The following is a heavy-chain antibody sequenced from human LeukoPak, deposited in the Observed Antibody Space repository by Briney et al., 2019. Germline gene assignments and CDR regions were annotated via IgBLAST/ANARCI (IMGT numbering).Heavy chain of an antibody. D-gene: IGHD3-9*01. CDR2: INPNSGNT. Sequence: APLKVSCKASRYTFTRYYMHWVRQAPGHGLEWMGWINPNSGNTGYAQKFQGRVTMTRNTSITTSYMELSSLRSEDTAVYYCARATTGGREFDWLGSYYYYMDVWGKGTTVTISS. V-gene: IGHV1-8*02. CDR1: RYTFTRYY. J-gene: IGHJ6*03. CDR3: ARATTGGREFDWLGSYYYYMDV.